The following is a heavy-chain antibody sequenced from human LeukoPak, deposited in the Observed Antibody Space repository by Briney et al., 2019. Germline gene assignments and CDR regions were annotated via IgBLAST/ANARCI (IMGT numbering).Heavy chain of an antibody. CDR3: ARTKLLLEVNWFDP. J-gene: IGHJ5*02. CDR2: IYYSGST. Sequence: SETLSLTCTGSGGSISSSSYYWGWIRQPPGKGLEWIGSIYYSGSTYYNPSLKSRVTISVDTSKNQFSLKLSSVTAADTAVYYCARTKLLLEVNWFDPWGQGTLVTVSS. V-gene: IGHV4-39*01. CDR1: GGSISSSSYY. D-gene: IGHD2-15*01.